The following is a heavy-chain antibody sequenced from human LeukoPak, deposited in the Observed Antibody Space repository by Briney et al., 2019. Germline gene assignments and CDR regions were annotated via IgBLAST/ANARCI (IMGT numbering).Heavy chain of an antibody. J-gene: IGHJ4*02. V-gene: IGHV1-46*01. D-gene: IGHD2-21*02. CDR3: ARAASRVVVTATIDY. Sequence: ASVKVSCKASGYTFTSYYKHWVRQAPGQGLEWMGIINPSGGSTSYAQKFQGRVTMTRDTSTSTVYMELSSLRSEDTAVYYCARAASRVVVTATIDYWGQGTLVTVSS. CDR1: GYTFTSYY. CDR2: INPSGGST.